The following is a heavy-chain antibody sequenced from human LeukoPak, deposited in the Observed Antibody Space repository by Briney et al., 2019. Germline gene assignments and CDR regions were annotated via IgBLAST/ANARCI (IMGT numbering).Heavy chain of an antibody. CDR3: AREEGGYFDY. CDR2: ISHSGANT. CDR1: GFTFRDSA. D-gene: IGHD3-16*01. Sequence: GGSLRLSCAASGFTFRDSAMDWVRQAPGKGLEWVSLISHSGANTFYADSVKGRFTVSRDNSKNMMYLQMNSLRAEDTALYYCAREEGGYFDYWGQGTLVTVSS. V-gene: IGHV3-23*01. J-gene: IGHJ4*02.